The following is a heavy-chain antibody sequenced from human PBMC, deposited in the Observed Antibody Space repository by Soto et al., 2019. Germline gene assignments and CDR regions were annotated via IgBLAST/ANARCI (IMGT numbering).Heavy chain of an antibody. D-gene: IGHD3-10*01. CDR1: GGTFSSYT. Sequence: QVQLVQSGAEVKKPGSSVKVSCKASGGTFSSYTISWVRQAPGQGLEWMGRIIPILGIANYAQKFQGRVTITANKSTSTPYMELSSQRSDYTALYYCAIGRITLIRGVINHQDSTDYWGQGTLVTVSS. V-gene: IGHV1-69*02. J-gene: IGHJ4*02. CDR2: IIPILGIA. CDR3: AIGRITLIRGVINHQDSTDY.